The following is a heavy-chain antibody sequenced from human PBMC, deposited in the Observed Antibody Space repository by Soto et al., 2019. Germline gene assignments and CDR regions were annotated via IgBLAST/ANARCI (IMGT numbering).Heavy chain of an antibody. J-gene: IGHJ6*02. CDR3: ARGISTTRYYYYYGMDV. CDR1: GYTLTSYY. V-gene: IGHV1-46*01. Sequence: ASVKVSCKASGYTLTSYYLHWVRQAPGQGPEWMGIINPSGGITNDAQKFQDRVTMTSDTSTSTVYMELSSLRSEDTTVYYCARGISTTRYYYYYGMDVWGQGTTVTVSS. CDR2: INPSGGIT. D-gene: IGHD2-2*01.